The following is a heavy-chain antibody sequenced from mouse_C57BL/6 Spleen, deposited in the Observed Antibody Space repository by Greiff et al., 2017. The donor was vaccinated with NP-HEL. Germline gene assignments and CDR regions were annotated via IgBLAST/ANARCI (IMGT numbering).Heavy chain of an antibody. CDR3: ARSITTVVATPYYYAMDY. Sequence: VQLQQSGAELAKPGASVKLSCKASGYTFTSYWMHWVKQRPGQGLEWIGYINPSSGYTKYNQKFKDKATLPADKSSSTAYMQLSSLTYENSAVYYCARSITTVVATPYYYAMDYWGQGTSVTVSS. CDR1: GYTFTSYW. J-gene: IGHJ4*01. D-gene: IGHD1-1*01. V-gene: IGHV1-7*01. CDR2: INPSSGYT.